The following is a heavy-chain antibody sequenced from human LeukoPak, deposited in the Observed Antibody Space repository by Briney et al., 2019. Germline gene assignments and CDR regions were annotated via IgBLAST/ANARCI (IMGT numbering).Heavy chain of an antibody. CDR2: ISGSGDYT. CDR3: ARDGVEFYNWFDP. V-gene: IGHV3-23*01. D-gene: IGHD2-21*01. CDR1: GFTFSSYA. J-gene: IGHJ5*02. Sequence: GGSLRLSCAASGFTFSSYAMSWVRQAPGKGLEWVSAISGSGDYTYYADSVKGRFTISRDNAKNTLYLQMNSLRAEDTAVYYCARDGVEFYNWFDPWGQGTLVTVSS.